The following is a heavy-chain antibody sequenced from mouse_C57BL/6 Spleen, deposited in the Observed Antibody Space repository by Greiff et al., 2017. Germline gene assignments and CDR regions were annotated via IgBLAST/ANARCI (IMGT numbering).Heavy chain of an antibody. CDR1: GYTFTEYT. V-gene: IGHV1-62-2*01. D-gene: IGHD4-1*01. J-gene: IGHJ4*01. Sequence: VQLKESGAELVKPGASVKLSCKASGYTFTEYTIHWVKQRSGQGLEWIGWFYPGSGSIKYNEKFKDKATLTANKSTSTVYMELISLTSRDSAVYVCAIHENWDYYYAMDYWGQGTSVTVAS. CDR3: AIHENWDYYYAMDY. CDR2: FYPGSGSI.